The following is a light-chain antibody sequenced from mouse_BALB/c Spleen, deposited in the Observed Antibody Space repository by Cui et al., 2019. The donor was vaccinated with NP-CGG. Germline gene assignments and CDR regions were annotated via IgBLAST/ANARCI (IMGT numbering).Light chain of an antibody. J-gene: IGLJ1*01. Sequence: VVTQESTLTTSPGETVTLTCRSSIGAVTTSNYANWVQEKPDHLFTGLIGGTNNRPPGVPARFSGSLIGDKAALTITGAQTEDEAIYFCALWYSNHWVFGGGTKLTVL. CDR3: ALWYSNHWV. CDR1: IGAVTTSNY. V-gene: IGLV1*01. CDR2: GTN.